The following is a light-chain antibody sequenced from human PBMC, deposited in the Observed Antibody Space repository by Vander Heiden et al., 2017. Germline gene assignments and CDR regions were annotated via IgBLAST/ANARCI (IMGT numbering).Light chain of an antibody. CDR1: QNIDTW. CDR3: QQYDSNLYI. V-gene: IGKV1-5*03. Sequence: LQKTQSPSTLSASVGDRVTITCRASQNIDTWLAWYQQKPGKAPKLLIYKASSLESGVPSRFSGSGSGTEFTLSISCLQPDDFATYYCQQYDSNLYIFGQGTKLEIK. J-gene: IGKJ2*01. CDR2: KAS.